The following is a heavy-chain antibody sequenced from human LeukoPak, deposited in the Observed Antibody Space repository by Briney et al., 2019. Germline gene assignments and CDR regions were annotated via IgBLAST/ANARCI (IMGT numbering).Heavy chain of an antibody. CDR2: ISASDGNT. CDR1: GYTFSKYG. J-gene: IGHJ4*02. D-gene: IGHD3/OR15-3a*01. Sequence: ASVKVSCKTSGYTFSKYGISWVRQAPGQGLEWMGWISASDGNTDYEEKFQGRVTMTKDTITNTVYMELTNLRSDDTAVYYCARDLLDFWTAPTYLDYWGQGTLVTVSS. CDR3: ARDLLDFWTAPTYLDY. V-gene: IGHV1-18*01.